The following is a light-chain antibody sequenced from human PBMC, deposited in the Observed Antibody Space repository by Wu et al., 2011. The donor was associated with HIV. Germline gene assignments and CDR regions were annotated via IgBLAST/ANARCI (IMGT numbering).Light chain of an antibody. Sequence: AIQLTQSPSSLSASIGDAVTISCRASQGISRALAWYQQKPGKPPTLLIYDASTLESGVPSRFSGSGSMTDFTLTISSLQPEDFATYYCQQYDNYRWTFGQGTKVE. CDR3: QQYDNYRWT. CDR1: QGISRA. V-gene: IGKV1D-13*01. CDR2: DAS. J-gene: IGKJ1*01.